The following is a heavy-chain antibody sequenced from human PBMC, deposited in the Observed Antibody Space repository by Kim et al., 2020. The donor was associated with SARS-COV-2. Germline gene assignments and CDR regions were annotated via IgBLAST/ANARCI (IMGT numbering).Heavy chain of an antibody. J-gene: IGHJ6*02. D-gene: IGHD3-10*01. V-gene: IGHV3-53*01. CDR3: ARDQLNSGSYYAYYYYYGMDV. CDR2: IYSGGST. CDR1: GFTVSSNY. Sequence: GGSLRLSCAASGFTVSSNYMSWVRQAPGKGLEWVSVIYSGGSTYYADSVKGRFTISRDNSKNTLYLQMNSLRAEDTAVYYCARDQLNSGSYYAYYYYYGMDVWGPGTTVTVS.